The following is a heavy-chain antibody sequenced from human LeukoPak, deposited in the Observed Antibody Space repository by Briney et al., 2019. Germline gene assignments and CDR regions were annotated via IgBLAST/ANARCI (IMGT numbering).Heavy chain of an antibody. V-gene: IGHV4-4*07. Sequence: SETLSLTCTVSGGSISSYYWSWIRQPAGKGLEWIGRIYTSGSTNYNPSLKSRVTISVDTSKNQFSLKLSSVTAADTAVYYCARQSGPYYYERYFDYWGQGTLVTVSS. CDR1: GGSISSYY. CDR2: IYTSGST. D-gene: IGHD3-22*01. J-gene: IGHJ4*02. CDR3: ARQSGPYYYERYFDY.